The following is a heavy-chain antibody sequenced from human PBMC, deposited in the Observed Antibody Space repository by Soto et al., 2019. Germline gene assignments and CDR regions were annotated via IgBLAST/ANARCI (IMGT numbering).Heavy chain of an antibody. CDR1: GVSISSYY. Sequence: PSETLSLTCTVYGVSISSYYWSWIQQPPGNGLEWIGYIYYSGSTNYNPSLKSRVTISVDTSKNQFSLKLSSVTAADTAVYYCARGNYYYDSSGYPPLGYFDYWGQGTLVTVS. CDR3: ARGNYYYDSSGYPPLGYFDY. J-gene: IGHJ4*02. D-gene: IGHD3-22*01. V-gene: IGHV4-59*01. CDR2: IYYSGST.